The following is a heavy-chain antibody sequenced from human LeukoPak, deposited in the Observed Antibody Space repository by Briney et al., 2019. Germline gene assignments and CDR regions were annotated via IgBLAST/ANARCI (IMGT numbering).Heavy chain of an antibody. CDR1: GGSVSSGSFY. CDR2: IYYSGST. Sequence: PSETLTLTCTVSGGSVSSGSFYWSWIRQPPGKGLEWIGYIYYSGSTNYNPSLKSRVTISVDTSKNQFSLKLSSVTAADTAVYYCAREDSDYVWGSYRTFDCWGQGTLVIVSS. J-gene: IGHJ4*02. CDR3: AREDSDYVWGSYRTFDC. V-gene: IGHV4-61*01. D-gene: IGHD3-16*02.